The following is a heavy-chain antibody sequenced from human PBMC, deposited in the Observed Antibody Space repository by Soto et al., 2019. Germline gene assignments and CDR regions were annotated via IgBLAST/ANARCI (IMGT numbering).Heavy chain of an antibody. Sequence: QVQLVQSGAEVKKPGSSVKVSCKASGLIFSSYAISWVRQAPGQGLEWVGGILPIFGTTNYAQRFKGRVTITADTSTTTTYLDLSSLRSEDTAVYFCVRGANSDISTGKGYYCPGMDVWGQGTTVTVSS. CDR1: GLIFSSYA. V-gene: IGHV1-69*06. D-gene: IGHD3-9*01. CDR2: ILPIFGTT. J-gene: IGHJ6*02. CDR3: VRGANSDISTGKGYYCPGMDV.